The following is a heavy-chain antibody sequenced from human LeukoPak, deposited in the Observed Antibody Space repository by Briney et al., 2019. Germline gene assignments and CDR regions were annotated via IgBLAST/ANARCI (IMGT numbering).Heavy chain of an antibody. J-gene: IGHJ4*02. D-gene: IGHD3-10*01. CDR3: ARQSRDGSKTRGYYFDY. CDR1: GSIFTNYW. CDR2: IYPGDSDT. Sequence: GESLKISCQVSGSIFTNYWIGWVRQLPGKGLESIGIIYPGDSDTTYSPSFQGQVTISVDKSISTVYLQWSSLKASDTATYYCARQSRDGSKTRGYYFDYWGQGTLVTVSS. V-gene: IGHV5-51*01.